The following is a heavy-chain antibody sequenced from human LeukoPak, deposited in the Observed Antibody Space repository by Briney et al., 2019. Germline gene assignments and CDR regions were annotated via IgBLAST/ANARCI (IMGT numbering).Heavy chain of an antibody. Sequence: GESLRISCRASGYTFSKYWIGWVRQMPGKGLEWMGIIYPGDFDTRYSPSFQGHVTISADKSISTAYLQWSSLEASDTAMYYCARQQRRGYSPSDYWGQGTLVTVSS. J-gene: IGHJ4*02. D-gene: IGHD5-18*01. CDR2: IYPGDFDT. CDR1: GYTFSKYW. CDR3: ARQQRRGYSPSDY. V-gene: IGHV5-51*01.